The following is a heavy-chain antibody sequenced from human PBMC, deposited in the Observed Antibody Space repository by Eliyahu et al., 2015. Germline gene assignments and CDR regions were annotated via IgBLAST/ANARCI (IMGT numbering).Heavy chain of an antibody. CDR3: ARLKYCTGGSCYSENWYFDL. D-gene: IGHD2-15*01. J-gene: IGHJ2*01. CDR2: IYYSGSA. Sequence: QLQLQESGPGLVXPSETLSLTCTVSGXXXSXSXYYWGWXRPPPGKGLEWSGNIYYSGSAYYXPSLKSRVTMSVDTSKNQFSLKLSSVTAADTAVYYCARLKYCTGGSCYSENWYFDLWGRGTLVTVSS. V-gene: IGHV4-39*01. CDR1: GXXXSXSXYY.